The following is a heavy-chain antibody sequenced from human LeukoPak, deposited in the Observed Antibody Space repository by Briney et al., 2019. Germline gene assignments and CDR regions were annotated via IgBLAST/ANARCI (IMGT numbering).Heavy chain of an antibody. V-gene: IGHV1-8*01. Sequence: ASVKVSCKASGYTFTSYDINWVRQATGQGLEWMGWMNPNSGNTGYAQKFQGRVTMTRNTSISTAYTELSSLRSEDTAVYYCARGNIAAAEYYFDYWGQGTLVTVSS. CDR3: ARGNIAAAEYYFDY. CDR1: GYTFTSYD. D-gene: IGHD6-13*01. J-gene: IGHJ4*02. CDR2: MNPNSGNT.